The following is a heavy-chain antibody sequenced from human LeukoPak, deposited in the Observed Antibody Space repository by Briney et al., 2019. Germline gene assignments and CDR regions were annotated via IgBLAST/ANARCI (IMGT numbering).Heavy chain of an antibody. Sequence: GKSLRLSCAASGFTFSSYGMHWVRQAPGKGLDWVAAISEDGSRKYYADSVKGRFTVSRDNSKNTLYLQMNSLRPEDTAVYFCAKGFQHWGQGTLVTVSS. CDR2: ISEDGSRK. CDR1: GFTFSSYG. J-gene: IGHJ1*01. V-gene: IGHV3-30*18. CDR3: AKGFQH.